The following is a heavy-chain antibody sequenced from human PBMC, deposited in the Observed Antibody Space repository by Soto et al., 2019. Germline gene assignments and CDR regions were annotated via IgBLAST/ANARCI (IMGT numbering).Heavy chain of an antibody. Sequence: QVQLQESGPGLVKPSQTLSLTCTVSGGSISSGGYYWNWIRQLPGKGLEWIGYIYYTGSTYYNPPLQRRLTKSPDTPENQSALKLSSVTAADTAVYYCTRRVGATLDYWGQGTLVTVSS. V-gene: IGHV4-31*03. CDR2: IYYTGST. J-gene: IGHJ4*02. CDR3: TRRVGATLDY. CDR1: GGSISSGGYY. D-gene: IGHD1-26*01.